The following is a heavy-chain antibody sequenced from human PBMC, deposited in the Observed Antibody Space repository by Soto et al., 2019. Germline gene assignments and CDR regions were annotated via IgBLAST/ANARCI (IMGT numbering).Heavy chain of an antibody. CDR3: ARVVGATQPPYYYYGMDV. J-gene: IGHJ6*02. V-gene: IGHV4-30-4*01. D-gene: IGHD1-26*01. CDR1: GGSISSGDYY. Sequence: SETLSLTSTVSGGSISSGDYYWSWIRQPPGKGLEWIGYIYYSGSTYYNPSLKSRVTISVDTSKNQFSLKLSSVTAADTAVYYCARVVGATQPPYYYYGMDVWGQGTTVTVSS. CDR2: IYYSGST.